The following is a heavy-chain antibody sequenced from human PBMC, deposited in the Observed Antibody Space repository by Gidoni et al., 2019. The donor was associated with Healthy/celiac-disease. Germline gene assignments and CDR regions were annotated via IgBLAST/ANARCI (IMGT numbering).Heavy chain of an antibody. CDR1: GFTFSSYW. D-gene: IGHD3-22*01. CDR2: IKQDGSEK. CDR3: ASWAPGYYYDSSGYYLLDI. Sequence: EVQLVESGGGLVQPGGSLRLSCAASGFTFSSYWISWVRQAPGKGLEWVANIKQDGSEKYYVDSVKGRFTISRDNAKNSLYLQMNSLRAEDTAVYYCASWAPGYYYDSSGYYLLDIWGQGTMVTVSS. V-gene: IGHV3-7*01. J-gene: IGHJ3*02.